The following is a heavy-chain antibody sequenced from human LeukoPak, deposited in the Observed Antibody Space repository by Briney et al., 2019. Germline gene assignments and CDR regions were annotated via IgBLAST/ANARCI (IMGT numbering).Heavy chain of an antibody. CDR2: ISSSGSTI. Sequence: GGSLRLSCAASGFTFSSYEMNWVRQAPGKGLEWVSYISSSGSTIYYADSVKGRFTISRDNAKNSLYLQMNRLRAEDTAVYYCARESPDRRDGYKLWGQGTLVTVSS. J-gene: IGHJ4*02. CDR3: ARESPDRRDGYKL. D-gene: IGHD5-24*01. V-gene: IGHV3-48*03. CDR1: GFTFSSYE.